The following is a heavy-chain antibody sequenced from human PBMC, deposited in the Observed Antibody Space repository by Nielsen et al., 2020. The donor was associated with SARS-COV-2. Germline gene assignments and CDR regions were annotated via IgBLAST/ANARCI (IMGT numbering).Heavy chain of an antibody. D-gene: IGHD3-10*01. CDR1: GYTFTSYG. V-gene: IGHV1-18*01. CDR3: ARHQELWFGPTPPTY. Sequence: ASVKVSCKASGYTFTSYGISWVRQAPGQGLEWMGWISAYNGNTNYAQKLQGRVTMTTDTSTSTAYMELRSLRSDDTAVYYCARHQELWFGPTPPTYWGQGTLVTVSS. CDR2: ISAYNGNT. J-gene: IGHJ4*02.